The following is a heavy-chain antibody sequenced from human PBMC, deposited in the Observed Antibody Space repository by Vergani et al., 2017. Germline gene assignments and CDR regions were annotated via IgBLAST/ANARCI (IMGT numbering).Heavy chain of an antibody. V-gene: IGHV4-30-4*01. D-gene: IGHD3-10*01. J-gene: IGHJ4*02. CDR2: IYYSGST. Sequence: QVQLQESGPGLVKPSQTLSLTCTVSGGSINSGDYYWSWIRQPPGKGLEWIGYIYYSGSTYYNPSLKSQITMSIDTSKNQFSLKLSSVTAADTAVYYCARAPALWSGEYRLDYWGQGTLVTVSS. CDR3: ARAPALWSGEYRLDY. CDR1: GGSINSGDYY.